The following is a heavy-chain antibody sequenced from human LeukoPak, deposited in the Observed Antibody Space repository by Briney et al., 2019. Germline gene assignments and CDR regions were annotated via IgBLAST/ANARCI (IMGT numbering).Heavy chain of an antibody. CDR3: ARVYSSRWYNYFYYGMDV. V-gene: IGHV3-69-1*01. CDR1: GFTFSNYN. CDR2: ITSNDYI. J-gene: IGHJ6*02. Sequence: GGSLRLSCAASGFTFSNYNMNWVRQAPGKGLEWVSSITSNDYIYYAASLMGRFTISRDNAKNSLYLQMNSLRAEDTAVYYCARVYSSRWYNYFYYGMDVWGQGTTVTVSS. D-gene: IGHD6-13*01.